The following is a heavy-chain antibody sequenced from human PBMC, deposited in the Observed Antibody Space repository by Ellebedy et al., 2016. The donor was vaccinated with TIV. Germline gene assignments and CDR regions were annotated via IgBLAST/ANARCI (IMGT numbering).Heavy chain of an antibody. J-gene: IGHJ1*01. CDR1: GFTVSSNY. CDR3: AVGRPNYGDFPS. CDR2: IYACGTT. D-gene: IGHD4-17*01. Sequence: GESLKISXAVSGFTVSSNYMSWVRQAPGRGLEWVSVIYACGTTDYVASVKGRFSISRDTSKNTLFLQMNSLRADYTAIYYCAVGRPNYGDFPSWGQGTLVTVSS. V-gene: IGHV3-53*01.